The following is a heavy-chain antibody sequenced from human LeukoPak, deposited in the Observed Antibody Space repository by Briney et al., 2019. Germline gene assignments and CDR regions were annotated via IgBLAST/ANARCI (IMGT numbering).Heavy chain of an antibody. CDR3: ARAIMVRGVIIIYAFDI. J-gene: IGHJ3*02. CDR2: IYYSGST. Sequence: PSETLSLTCTVSGASISSYYWSWIRQPPGKALEWIGYIYYSGSTYSNPSLKSRVTISIDTSKNQFSLKLNSVTAADTAVYYCARAIMVRGVIIIYAFDIWGQGTMVTVSS. CDR1: GASISSYY. D-gene: IGHD3-10*01. V-gene: IGHV4-59*01.